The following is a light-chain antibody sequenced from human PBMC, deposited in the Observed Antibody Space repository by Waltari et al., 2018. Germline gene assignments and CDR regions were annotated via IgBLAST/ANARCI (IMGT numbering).Light chain of an antibody. CDR2: WAS. Sequence: PDSLAVSLGERATINCKSSQSVLYSSNNKNYLAWYQQKPGQPPKLLIYWASTRESGVPDRFSGSGSGTDFTLTISSLQAEDVAVYYCQQYYSTPQTFGQGTKVEIK. V-gene: IGKV4-1*01. J-gene: IGKJ1*01. CDR1: QSVLYSSNNKNY. CDR3: QQYYSTPQT.